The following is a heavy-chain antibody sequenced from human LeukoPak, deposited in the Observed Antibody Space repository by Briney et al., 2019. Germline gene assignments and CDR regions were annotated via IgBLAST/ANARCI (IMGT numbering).Heavy chain of an antibody. CDR3: ARRGYYGSGSYPIDY. D-gene: IGHD3-10*01. CDR1: GHTFTSYY. V-gene: IGHV1-46*01. CDR2: INPSGGST. J-gene: IGHJ4*02. Sequence: ASVKVSCKASGHTFTSYYMHWVRQAPGQGLEWMGIINPSGGSTSYAQKFQGRVTMTRDMSTSTVYMELSSLRSEDTAVYYCARRGYYGSGSYPIDYWGQGTLVTVSS.